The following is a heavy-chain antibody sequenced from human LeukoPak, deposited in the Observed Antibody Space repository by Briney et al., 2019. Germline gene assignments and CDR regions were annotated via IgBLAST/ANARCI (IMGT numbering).Heavy chain of an antibody. CDR2: IYYSGST. J-gene: IGHJ3*02. Sequence: SETLSLTCTVSGGSISSSSYYWGWIRQPPGKGLEWIGSIYYSGSTYYNPSLKSRVTISVDTSKNQFSLKLSSVTAADTAVYYCARDRHLDAFDIWGQGTMVAVSS. CDR1: GGSISSSSYY. CDR3: ARDRHLDAFDI. V-gene: IGHV4-39*07.